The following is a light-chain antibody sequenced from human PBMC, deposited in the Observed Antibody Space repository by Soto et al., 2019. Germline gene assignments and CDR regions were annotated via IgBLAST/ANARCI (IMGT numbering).Light chain of an antibody. Sequence: DVVMTQSPLSLPVTLGQPASISCRSSQSLLYSDGNTYLNWFQQRPGQSPRSVMYKVSIRDSGVPDRFSGNGSDTDFTMRISRVEAEDVGVYYCMHAPHWPRTFGQGTRVDIQ. CDR2: KVS. J-gene: IGKJ1*01. V-gene: IGKV2-30*01. CDR1: QSLLYSDGNTY. CDR3: MHAPHWPRT.